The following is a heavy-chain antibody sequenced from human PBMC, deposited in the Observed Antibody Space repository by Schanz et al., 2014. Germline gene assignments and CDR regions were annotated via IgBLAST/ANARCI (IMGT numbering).Heavy chain of an antibody. CDR1: GFTVNSKY. V-gene: IGHV3-66*01. Sequence: EVKLVESGGGLVQPGGSLRLSCAASGFTVNSKYMTWVRQAPGKGLEWVSIIFSGGSTSYTDSVKGRFTISRDNSKNMLYLEMDSLRAEDTAIYYCAKKDMPGPFESWGQGTLVTVSS. J-gene: IGHJ4*02. CDR3: AKKDMPGPFES. D-gene: IGHD2-15*01. CDR2: IFSGGST.